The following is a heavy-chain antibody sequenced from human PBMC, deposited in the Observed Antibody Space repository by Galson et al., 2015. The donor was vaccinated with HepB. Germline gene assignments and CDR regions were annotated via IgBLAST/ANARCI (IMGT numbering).Heavy chain of an antibody. CDR2: IKQDGSEK. CDR3: ASRCSSTSCYHAFGI. V-gene: IGHV3-7*01. J-gene: IGHJ3*02. CDR1: GFTFSSYW. D-gene: IGHD2-2*01. Sequence: SLRLSCAASGFTFSSYWMSWVRQAPGKGLEWVANIKQDGSEKYYVDSVKGRFTISRDNAKNSLYLQMNSLRAEDTAVYYCASRCSSTSCYHAFGIWGQGTMVTVSS.